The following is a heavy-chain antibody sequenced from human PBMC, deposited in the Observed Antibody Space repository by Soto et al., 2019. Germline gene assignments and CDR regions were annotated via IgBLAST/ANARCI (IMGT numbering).Heavy chain of an antibody. CDR1: GFTFSSYW. Sequence: EVQLVESGGGLVQPGGSLRLSCAASGFTFSSYWMSWVRQAPGKGLEWVANIKQDGSEKYYVDSVKGRFTISRDNAKNSLYLQMNSLRAEDTAVYYCARGFRIVLGIAAAGTALFDYWGQGTLVTVSS. D-gene: IGHD6-13*01. V-gene: IGHV3-7*01. CDR3: ARGFRIVLGIAAAGTALFDY. CDR2: IKQDGSEK. J-gene: IGHJ4*02.